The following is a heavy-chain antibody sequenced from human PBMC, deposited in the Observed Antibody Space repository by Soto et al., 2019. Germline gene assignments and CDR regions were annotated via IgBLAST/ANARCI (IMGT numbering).Heavy chain of an antibody. Sequence: KTSETLSLTCAVSGYSISSSNWWGWIRQPPGKGLEWIGYIYYSGSTYYNPSLKSRVTMSVDTSKNQFSLKLSSVTAVDTAVYYCARTHYYYDSSGYYLGAFDIWGQGTMVTVSS. CDR1: GYSISSSNW. CDR2: IYYSGST. CDR3: ARTHYYYDSSGYYLGAFDI. D-gene: IGHD3-22*01. V-gene: IGHV4-28*01. J-gene: IGHJ3*02.